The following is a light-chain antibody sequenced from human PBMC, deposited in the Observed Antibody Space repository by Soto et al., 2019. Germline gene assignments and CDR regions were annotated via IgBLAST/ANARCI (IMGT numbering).Light chain of an antibody. CDR2: DAS. Sequence: DIQMTQSPSTLSASVGDRVTITCRASQSISNRLAWYQQKPGKPPKVLIYDASSLESGVPSRFRGSGSGTEFILTISSLQPDDFATYYCQVLNSYPRAFGQGTKVDIK. CDR3: QVLNSYPRA. J-gene: IGKJ1*01. CDR1: QSISNR. V-gene: IGKV1-5*01.